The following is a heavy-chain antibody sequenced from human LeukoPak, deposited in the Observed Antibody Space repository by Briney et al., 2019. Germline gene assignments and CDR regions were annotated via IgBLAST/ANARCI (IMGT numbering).Heavy chain of an antibody. CDR1: GGSISSYY. CDR3: AREGSSSSYFDY. J-gene: IGHJ4*02. Sequence: PSETLSLTCTVSGGSISSYYWSWIRQPAGRGLEWIGYIYYSGSTNYNPSLKSRVTISVDTSKNQFSLKLSSVTAADTAVYYCAREGSSSSYFDYWGQGTLVTVSS. CDR2: IYYSGST. D-gene: IGHD6-6*01. V-gene: IGHV4-59*01.